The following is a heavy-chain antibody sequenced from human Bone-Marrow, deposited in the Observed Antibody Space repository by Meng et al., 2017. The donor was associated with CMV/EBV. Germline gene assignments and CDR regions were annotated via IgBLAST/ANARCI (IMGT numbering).Heavy chain of an antibody. V-gene: IGHV4-39*01. CDR1: GGSISSSRYY. D-gene: IGHD3-9*01. CDR2: IYYSGST. Sequence: GSLRLSCTVSGGSISSSRYYWGWIRQPPGKGLDWIGSIYYSGSTYYNPSLKSRVTISVDTSKNQFSLKLSSVTAADTAVYYCARHETGATYYDILTGYYGGGGHYGMDVWGGGTTVTVSS. J-gene: IGHJ6*04. CDR3: ARHETGATYYDILTGYYGGGGHYGMDV.